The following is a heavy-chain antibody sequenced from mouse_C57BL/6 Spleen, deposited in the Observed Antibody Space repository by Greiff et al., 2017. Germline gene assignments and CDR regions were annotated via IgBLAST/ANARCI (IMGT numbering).Heavy chain of an antibody. CDR3: ARGLRAFAY. D-gene: IGHD1-1*01. CDR1: GFTFSSYA. CDR2: ISDGGSYT. Sequence: EVHLVESGGGLVKPGGSLKLSCAASGFTFSSYAMSWVRQTPEKRLEWVATISDGGSYTYYPDNLKGRFTISRDNAKNNLYLQMSHLKSEDTAMYDCARGLRAFAYWGQGTLVTVSA. J-gene: IGHJ3*01. V-gene: IGHV5-4*01.